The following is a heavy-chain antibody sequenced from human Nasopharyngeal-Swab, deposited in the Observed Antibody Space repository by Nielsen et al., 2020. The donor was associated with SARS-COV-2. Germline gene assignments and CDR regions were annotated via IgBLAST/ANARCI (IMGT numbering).Heavy chain of an antibody. J-gene: IGHJ6*02. Sequence: SVKVSCKASGGTFSSYAISWVRQAPGQGLEWMGGIIPIFGTANYAQKFQGRVTITADKSTSTAYMELSSLRSEDTAVYYCARSLAHSSSWYFGRYYYGMDVWGQGTTVTVSS. CDR2: IIPIFGTA. CDR3: ARSLAHSSSWYFGRYYYGMDV. V-gene: IGHV1-69*06. CDR1: GGTFSSYA. D-gene: IGHD6-13*01.